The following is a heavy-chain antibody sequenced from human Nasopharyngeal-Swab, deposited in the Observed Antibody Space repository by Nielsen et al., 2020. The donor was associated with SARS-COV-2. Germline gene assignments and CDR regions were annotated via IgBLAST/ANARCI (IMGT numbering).Heavy chain of an antibody. V-gene: IGHV4-4*02. J-gene: IGHJ4*02. Sequence: VRQAPGKGLEWIGEIYHSGSTNYNPSLKSRVTISVDKSKNQFSLKLSSVTAADTAVYYCVRVTSHDSGWRLDYWGQGTLVTVSS. D-gene: IGHD6-19*01. CDR3: VRVTSHDSGWRLDY. CDR2: IYHSGST.